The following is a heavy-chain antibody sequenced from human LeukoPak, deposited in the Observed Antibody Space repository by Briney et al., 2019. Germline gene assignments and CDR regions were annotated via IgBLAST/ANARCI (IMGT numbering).Heavy chain of an antibody. J-gene: IGHJ6*03. Sequence: GGSLRLSCAASGFTFSSYSMNWVRQAPGKGLEWVSSISSSSSYIYYADSVKGRFTISRDNAKNSLYLQMNSLRAEDTAVYYCARATTDYYYYMGVWGKGTTVTVSS. CDR2: ISSSSSYI. V-gene: IGHV3-21*01. CDR1: GFTFSSYS. CDR3: ARATTDYYYYMGV. D-gene: IGHD4-17*01.